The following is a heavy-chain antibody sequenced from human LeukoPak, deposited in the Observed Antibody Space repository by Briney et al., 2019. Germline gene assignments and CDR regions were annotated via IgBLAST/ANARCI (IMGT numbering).Heavy chain of an antibody. CDR1: GFTFSSYW. J-gene: IGHJ4*02. V-gene: IGHV3-7*03. D-gene: IGHD6-13*01. Sequence: GGSLRLSCAASGFTFSSYWMSWVRQAPGKGLEWVANIKQDGSEKYYVDSVKGRFTISRDNAKNSLYLQMNSLRAEDTAVYYCARDGRAAAGSSFDYWGQGTLVTVSS. CDR3: ARDGRAAAGSSFDY. CDR2: IKQDGSEK.